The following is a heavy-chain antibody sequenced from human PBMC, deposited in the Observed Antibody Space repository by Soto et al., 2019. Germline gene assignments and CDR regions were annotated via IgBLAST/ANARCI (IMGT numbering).Heavy chain of an antibody. J-gene: IGHJ5*02. CDR1: AYALIRYG. CDR3: ARDLDDILTGPNFDP. Sequence: AGVNAPCNASAYALIRYGIPWVLQAPGQRLEWMGWINAYNGNTKYSQKFQDRVTFTRDTSASTAYMELSSLTSGDAAVYYCARDLDDILTGPNFDPWGQGTLVTVSS. V-gene: IGHV1-3*01. CDR2: INAYNGNT. D-gene: IGHD3-9*01.